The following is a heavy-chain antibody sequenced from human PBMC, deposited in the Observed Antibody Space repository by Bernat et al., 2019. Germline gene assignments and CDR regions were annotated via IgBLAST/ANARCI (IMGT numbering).Heavy chain of an antibody. D-gene: IGHD3-16*01. CDR3: ARDRRYYDYIWGSLDY. J-gene: IGHJ4*02. V-gene: IGHV1-18*04. CDR1: GYTFTDYY. Sequence: QVQLMQSGAEVEKPGASVKVSCKASGYTFTDYYMHWVRQAPGQGLEWMGWISAYNGNINYAQKFQGRVTMTTDTSTSTAYMELRSLRSDDTAVYYCARDRRYYDYIWGSLDYWGQGTLVTVSS. CDR2: ISAYNGNI.